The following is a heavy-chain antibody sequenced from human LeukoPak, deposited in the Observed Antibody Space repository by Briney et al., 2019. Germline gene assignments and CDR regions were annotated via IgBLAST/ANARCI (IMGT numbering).Heavy chain of an antibody. CDR2: ISYVGSNK. J-gene: IGHJ3*02. V-gene: IGHV3-30*18. CDR3: AKGGQWLARGDAFDI. D-gene: IGHD6-19*01. Sequence: GGSLTLSCLAAAFTSSSYGMHWVSHAHGRVLGWVAFISYVGSNKYYADSVKGRFTTSRNNSKNTLYLQMNSLRAEDTAVYYCAKGGQWLARGDAFDIWGQGTMVTVSS. CDR1: AFTSSSYG.